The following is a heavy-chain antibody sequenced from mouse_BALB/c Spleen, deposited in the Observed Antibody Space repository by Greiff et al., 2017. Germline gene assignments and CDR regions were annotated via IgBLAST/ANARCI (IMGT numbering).Heavy chain of an antibody. D-gene: IGHD1-1*01. CDR2: INPSNGRT. V-gene: IGHV1S81*02. CDR1: GYTFTSYW. J-gene: IGHJ1*01. CDR3: ARRGTSTVWYFDG. Sequence: QVQLQQPGAELVKPGASVKLSCKASGYTFTSYWMHWVKQRPGQGLEWIGEINPSNGRTNYNAKFKSKATLTVDKSSSTAYMQLSSLTSEDSAVYYCARRGTSTVWYFDGWGAGTTVTVSS.